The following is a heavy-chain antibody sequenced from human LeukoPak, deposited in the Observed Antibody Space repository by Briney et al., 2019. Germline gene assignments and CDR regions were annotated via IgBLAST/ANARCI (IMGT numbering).Heavy chain of an antibody. CDR3: ATGPKSSWYIYY. J-gene: IGHJ4*02. CDR2: FDPEDGET. D-gene: IGHD6-13*01. Sequence: ASVKVSCKVSGYTLTELSMHWVRQAPGKGLEWMGGFDPEDGETIYAQKFQGRVTMTEDTSTDTAYMELSSLRSEDTVVYYCATGPKSSWYIYYWGQGTLVTVSS. V-gene: IGHV1-24*01. CDR1: GYTLTELS.